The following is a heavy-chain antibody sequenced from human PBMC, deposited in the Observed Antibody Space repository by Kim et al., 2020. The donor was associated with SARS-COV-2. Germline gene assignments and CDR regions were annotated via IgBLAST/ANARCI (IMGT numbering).Heavy chain of an antibody. Sequence: SETLSLTCTVSGGFIRRGDYHWGWIRQPPGKGLEWIGNIYSSGSTDYNPSLKSRLSMSVDTFNNRYSLNLNSVTAADTAVYYCARVYCSGAVCSWGTFDFWGPGTMVTVSS. D-gene: IGHD3-10*01. CDR2: IYSSGST. CDR1: GGFIRRGDYH. CDR3: ARVYCSGAVCSWGTFDF. J-gene: IGHJ3*01. V-gene: IGHV4-30-4*01.